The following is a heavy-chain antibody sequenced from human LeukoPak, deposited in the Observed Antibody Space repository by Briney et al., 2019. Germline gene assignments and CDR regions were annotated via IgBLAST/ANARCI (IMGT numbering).Heavy chain of an antibody. CDR3: AREHPRSRTYDY. V-gene: IGHV1-69*13. D-gene: IGHD1-14*01. CDR1: GGTFSSYA. CDR2: IIPIFGTA. Sequence: ASVKVSCKASGGTFSSYAISWVRQAPGQGLEWMGGIIPIFGTANYAQKFQGRVTITADESTSTAYMELSSLRSEDTAVYYCAREHPRSRTYDYWGQGTLVTVSS. J-gene: IGHJ4*02.